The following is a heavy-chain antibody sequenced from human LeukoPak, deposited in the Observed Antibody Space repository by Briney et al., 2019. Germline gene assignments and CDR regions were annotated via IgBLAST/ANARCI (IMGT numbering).Heavy chain of an antibody. V-gene: IGHV5-51*01. CDR3: ARSGSGYSYHNAGVDY. CDR1: GYSFTSYW. Sequence: GESLKISCKGSGYSFTSYWIGWVRQMPGKGLEWMGIIYPGDSDTRYSPSFQGQVTISADKSISTAYLQWSSLKASDTAMYYCARSGSGYSYHNAGVDYWGQGTLVTVSS. D-gene: IGHD5-18*01. CDR2: IYPGDSDT. J-gene: IGHJ4*02.